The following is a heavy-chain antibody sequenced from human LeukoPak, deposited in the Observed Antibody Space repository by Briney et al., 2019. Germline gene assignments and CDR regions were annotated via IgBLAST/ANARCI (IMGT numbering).Heavy chain of an antibody. CDR2: INPNSGGT. J-gene: IGHJ4*02. CDR1: GYSLSELA. V-gene: IGHV1-2*02. CDR3: ARALSLDFWSGYSFDY. Sequence: ASVKVSCKVSGYSLSELAIHWVRQAPGKGLEWMGWINPNSGGTNYAQKFQGRVTMTRDTSISTAYMELSRLRSDDTAVYYCARALSLDFWSGYSFDYWGQGTLVTVSS. D-gene: IGHD3-3*01.